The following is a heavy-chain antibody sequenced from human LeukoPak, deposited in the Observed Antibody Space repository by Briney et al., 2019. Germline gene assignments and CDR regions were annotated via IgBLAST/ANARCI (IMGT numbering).Heavy chain of an antibody. CDR1: GFTFSSYA. CDR2: IYSGGGT. Sequence: TGGSLRLSCAASGFTFSSYAMSWVRQAPGKGLEWVSVIYSGGGTYYADSVKGRFAISRDSSKNTLYLQMNSLRPEDTAVYYCARVGYSSGWFRQWGQGTLVTVSS. V-gene: IGHV3-66*01. J-gene: IGHJ4*02. CDR3: ARVGYSSGWFRQ. D-gene: IGHD6-19*01.